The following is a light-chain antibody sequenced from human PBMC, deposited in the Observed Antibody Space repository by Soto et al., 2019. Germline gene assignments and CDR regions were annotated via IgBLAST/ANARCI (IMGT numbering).Light chain of an antibody. Sequence: IVMTQSPATLSVSPGERATLSCRASQTVSSKLAWYQQKPGQSPRLLINDASTRATGIPARFSGSGSGTEFTLTISSLQSEDFAVYYCQQYSYWPPTFGQGTKVEMK. CDR1: QTVSSK. V-gene: IGKV3-15*01. CDR2: DAS. J-gene: IGKJ1*01. CDR3: QQYSYWPPT.